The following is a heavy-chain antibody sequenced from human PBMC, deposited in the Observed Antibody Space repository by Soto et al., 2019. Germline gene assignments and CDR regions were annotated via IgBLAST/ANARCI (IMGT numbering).Heavy chain of an antibody. J-gene: IGHJ2*01. D-gene: IGHD1-26*01. CDR3: TRSSGSYRYFDL. CDR2: TRNRANSYTT. V-gene: IGHV3-72*01. Sequence: EVQLVESGGGLDQPGGCLRLSCAASGFTFSDHYMDWVRQAPGKGLEWVARTRNRANSYTTEYAASVKGRFTISRDNSKDSLYLQMNSLETEDTAVYYCTRSSGSYRYFDLWGRGTLVTVSS. CDR1: GFTFSDHY.